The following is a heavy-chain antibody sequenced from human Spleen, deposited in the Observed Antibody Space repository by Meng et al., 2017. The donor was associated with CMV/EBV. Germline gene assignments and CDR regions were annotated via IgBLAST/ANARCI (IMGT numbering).Heavy chain of an antibody. Sequence: GESLKISCAASGFTFSNYWMHWVRQVPGKGLVWVSRINSEGSSRSYADSVKGRFTVSRDNAKNTLYLQMNSLRAEDTAVYYCARDKTGSSSHNSMDVWGQGTTVTVSS. CDR2: INSEGSSR. D-gene: IGHD6-6*01. J-gene: IGHJ6*02. V-gene: IGHV3-74*01. CDR1: GFTFSNYW. CDR3: ARDKTGSSSHNSMDV.